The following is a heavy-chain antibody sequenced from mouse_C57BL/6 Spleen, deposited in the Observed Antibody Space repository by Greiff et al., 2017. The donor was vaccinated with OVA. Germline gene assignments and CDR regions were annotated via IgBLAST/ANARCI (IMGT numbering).Heavy chain of an antibody. J-gene: IGHJ3*01. CDR1: GYSITSGYY. Sequence: EVKVEESGPGLVKPSQSLSLTCSVTGYSITSGYYWNWIRQFPGNKLEWMGYISYDGSNNYNPSLKNRISITRDTSKNQFFLKLNSVTTEDTATYYCARSRQLRPFAYWGQGTLVTVSA. V-gene: IGHV3-6*01. CDR2: ISYDGSN. D-gene: IGHD3-2*02. CDR3: ARSRQLRPFAY.